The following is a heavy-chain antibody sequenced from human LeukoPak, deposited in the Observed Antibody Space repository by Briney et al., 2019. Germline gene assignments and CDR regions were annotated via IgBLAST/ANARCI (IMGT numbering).Heavy chain of an antibody. Sequence: GGSLRLSCAASGFTFSSYWMSWVRQAPGKGLVWVSRINIDGTTSSADSVKGLFTISRDNAKNTVYLQMNSLRAEDTAVYYCVRGLSGRYGYFDYWGQGTLVTVSS. V-gene: IGHV3-74*01. CDR1: GFTFSSYW. CDR3: VRGLSGRYGYFDY. CDR2: INIDGTT. J-gene: IGHJ4*02. D-gene: IGHD1-26*01.